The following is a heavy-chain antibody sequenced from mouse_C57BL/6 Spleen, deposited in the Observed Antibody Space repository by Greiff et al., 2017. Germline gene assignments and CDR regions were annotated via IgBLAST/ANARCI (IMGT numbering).Heavy chain of an antibody. CDR1: GYTFTDYE. Sequence: QVQLQQSGAELVRPGASVTLSCKASGYTFTDYEMHWVKQTPVHGLEWIGAIDPETGGTAYTHKFKGKAILTADKSSSTAYMELRSLTSEDAAVYYCTKERVGYGGQGTTRTVSS. V-gene: IGHV1-15*01. CDR3: TKERVGY. J-gene: IGHJ2*01. CDR2: IDPETGGT.